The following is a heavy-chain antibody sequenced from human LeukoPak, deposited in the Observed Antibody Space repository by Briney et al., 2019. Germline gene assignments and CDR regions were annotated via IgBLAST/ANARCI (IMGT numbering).Heavy chain of an antibody. J-gene: IGHJ4*02. CDR2: ISSSSSNI. D-gene: IGHD3-3*01. CDR3: KKETYYDFWSGYYGNGAYDY. Sequence: GGSLRLSCAASGFTFNNYGMNWVRQAPGKGLEWVSYISSSSSNIYYADSVEGRFTVSRDNAKKSLYLQMNSLRAEDTAVYYCKKETYYDFWSGYYGNGAYDYWGQGTLVTVSS. V-gene: IGHV3-48*01. CDR1: GFTFNNYG.